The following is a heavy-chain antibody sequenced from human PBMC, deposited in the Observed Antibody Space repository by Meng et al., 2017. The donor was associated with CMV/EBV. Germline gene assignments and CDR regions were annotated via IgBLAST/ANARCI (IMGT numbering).Heavy chain of an antibody. J-gene: IGHJ6*02. CDR3: ARDRFMVAKGYYYYGMDV. CDR1: GFTVSSHY. Sequence: GESLKISCAASGFTVSSHYMSWVRQAPGKGLEWVSVIYSGGSTYYADSVKGRFTISRDNSKNTLYLQMNSLRAEDTAVYYCARDRFMVAKGYYYYGMDVWGQGTTVTVSS. CDR2: IYSGGST. V-gene: IGHV3-53*01. D-gene: IGHD2-15*01.